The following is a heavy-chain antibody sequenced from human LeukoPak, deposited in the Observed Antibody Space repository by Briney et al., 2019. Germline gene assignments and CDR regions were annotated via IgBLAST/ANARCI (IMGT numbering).Heavy chain of an antibody. CDR2: ISHSGGT. V-gene: IGHV4-30-2*01. CDR3: ARDSQSYYGSGSYPY. J-gene: IGHJ4*02. CDR1: GGSISSADYY. D-gene: IGHD3-10*01. Sequence: TSETLSLTCTVSGGSISSADYYWTWIRQPPGKGLEWIGYISHSGGTYYNSSLLSRVTISADTSKNQFFLTLGSVTAADTAVYYCARDSQSYYGSGSYPYWGQGTLVTVSS.